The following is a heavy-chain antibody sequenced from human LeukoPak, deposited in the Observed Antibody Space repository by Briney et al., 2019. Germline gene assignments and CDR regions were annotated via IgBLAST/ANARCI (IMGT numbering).Heavy chain of an antibody. J-gene: IGHJ4*02. V-gene: IGHV1-69*13. Sequence: GASVKVSCKASGGSFSSYAISWVRQAPGQGLEWMGGIIPIFGTANYAQKFQGRVTITADESTSTAYMELSSLRSEDTAVYYCAGDSIPTYCGGDCYPYFDYWGQGTLVTVSS. D-gene: IGHD2-21*01. CDR2: IIPIFGTA. CDR1: GGSFSSYA. CDR3: AGDSIPTYCGGDCYPYFDY.